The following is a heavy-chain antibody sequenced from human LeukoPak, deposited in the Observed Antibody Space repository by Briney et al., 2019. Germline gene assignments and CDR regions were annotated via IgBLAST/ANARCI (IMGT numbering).Heavy chain of an antibody. V-gene: IGHV4-59*01. CDR3: AKDRRPNSYSSRWLDY. D-gene: IGHD6-13*01. Sequence: PSETLSLTCTVSGGSISSYHWSWIRQPPGKGLECIGYIYYSGSTNYNPSLKSRVTISVDTSKNQFSLKLSSVTAADTAVYYCAKDRRPNSYSSRWLDYWGQGTLVTVSS. J-gene: IGHJ4*02. CDR1: GGSISSYH. CDR2: IYYSGST.